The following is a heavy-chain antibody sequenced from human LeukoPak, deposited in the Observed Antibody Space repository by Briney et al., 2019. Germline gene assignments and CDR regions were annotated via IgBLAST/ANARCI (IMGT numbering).Heavy chain of an antibody. J-gene: IGHJ4*02. Sequence: SVKVSCKAPGGTFSSYAISWVRQAPGQGLEWMGGIIPIFGTANYAQKFQGGVTITADEPTSTAYMELSSLRSEDTAVYYCAREGYCSRTSCYGYYWGQGTLVTVSS. V-gene: IGHV1-69*13. CDR1: GGTFSSYA. D-gene: IGHD2-2*01. CDR2: IIPIFGTA. CDR3: AREGYCSRTSCYGYY.